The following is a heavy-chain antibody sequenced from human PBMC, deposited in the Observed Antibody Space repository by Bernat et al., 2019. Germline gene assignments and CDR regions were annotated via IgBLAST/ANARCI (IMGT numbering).Heavy chain of an antibody. D-gene: IGHD3-3*01. CDR2: IWYDGSNK. J-gene: IGHJ5*02. V-gene: IGHV3-33*01. CDR3: ARQDDFWSGFVV. CDR1: GFTFSSYG. Sequence: QVQLVESGGGLVQPGGSLRLSCAASGFTFSSYGMHWVRQAPGKGLEWVAVIWYDGSNKYYADSVKGRFTSSRDNSKNTVFLQMSSLRVDDMAVYYCARQDDFWSGFVVWGQGTLVTVSS.